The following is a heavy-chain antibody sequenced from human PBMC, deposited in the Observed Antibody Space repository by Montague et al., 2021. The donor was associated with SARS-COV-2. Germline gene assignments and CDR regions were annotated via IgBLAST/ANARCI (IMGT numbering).Heavy chain of an antibody. J-gene: IGHJ6*02. V-gene: IGHV4-59*02. D-gene: IGHD3-9*01. Sequence: SETLSLTCTVSGVSVTDYYWSWIRQPPGKGLEWVGDVLYNKGTNFNPSLKSRVAISVDTSKNQFSLKLSSVTAADTAVYYCARDGSLRFGILIGPRHYYDGMDVWGQGTTATASS. CDR3: ARDGSLRFGILIGPRHYYDGMDV. CDR2: VLYNKGT. CDR1: GVSVTDYY.